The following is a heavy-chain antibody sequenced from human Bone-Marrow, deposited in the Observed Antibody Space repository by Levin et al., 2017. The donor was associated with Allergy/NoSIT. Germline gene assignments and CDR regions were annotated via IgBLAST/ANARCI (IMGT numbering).Heavy chain of an antibody. Sequence: AASVKVSCKASGYTFTGFYIHWVRQAPGQGLEWVGWIKPNSGGTDYAQKFQGRVSMTTDTSISTAYMELSRLRSDDTAVYFCARFRMVRGVNFALDVWGQGTTVTVSS. J-gene: IGHJ6*02. CDR1: GYTFTGFY. CDR2: IKPNSGGT. V-gene: IGHV1-2*02. D-gene: IGHD3-10*01. CDR3: ARFRMVRGVNFALDV.